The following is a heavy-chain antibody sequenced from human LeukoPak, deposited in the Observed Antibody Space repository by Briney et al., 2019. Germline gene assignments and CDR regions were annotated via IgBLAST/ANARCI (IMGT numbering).Heavy chain of an antibody. J-gene: IGHJ4*02. CDR3: ARMLISSGYYVDS. Sequence: GGSLRLSCAASGFTVSSNYMSWVRQAPGKGLEWVSVIYSGGTTYYADSVKGRFTISRDISKNTFYLQMDSLRVEDTAVYYCARMLISSGYYVDSWGQGTLVTVSS. CDR1: GFTVSSNY. D-gene: IGHD3-22*01. CDR2: IYSGGTT. V-gene: IGHV3-53*01.